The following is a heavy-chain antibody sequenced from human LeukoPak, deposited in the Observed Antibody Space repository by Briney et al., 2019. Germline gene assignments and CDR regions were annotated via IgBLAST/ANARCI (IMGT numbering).Heavy chain of an antibody. V-gene: IGHV4-31*03. CDR3: ARDSSQGHYYYGMDV. CDR1: GGSISSGGYY. CDR2: IYYSGST. J-gene: IGHJ6*02. Sequence: PSETLSLTCTVSGGSISSGGYYWSWIRQHPGKGLEWIGYIYYSGSTYYNPSLKSRVTISVDTSKNQFSLKQSSVTAADTAVYYCARDSSQGHYYYGMDVWGQGTTVTVSS.